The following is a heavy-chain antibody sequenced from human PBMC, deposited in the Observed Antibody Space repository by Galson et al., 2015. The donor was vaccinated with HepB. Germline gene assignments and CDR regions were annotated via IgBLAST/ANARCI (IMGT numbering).Heavy chain of an antibody. CDR3: ANLLSRSYAFDI. CDR1: GFTFSSYA. J-gene: IGHJ3*02. D-gene: IGHD2/OR15-2a*01. Sequence: SLRLSCAASGFTFSSYAMSWVRQAPGKGLEWVSAISGRGGSTYYADSVKGRFTISRDNSKNTLYLQMNSLRAEDTAVYYCANLLSRSYAFDIWGQGTMVTVSS. CDR2: ISGRGGST. V-gene: IGHV3-23*01.